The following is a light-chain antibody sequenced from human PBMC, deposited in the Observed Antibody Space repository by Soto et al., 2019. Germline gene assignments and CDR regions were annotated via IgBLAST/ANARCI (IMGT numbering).Light chain of an antibody. Sequence: QSALTQPPSVSGSPGQSVTISCTATTTDIDNYDSVSWYQQAPGTAPKLIVYEVTNRPSGVSDRFSGSKSGNTASLTISGLQAEDEADYYCSSYATTTTLVVFGTGTKLTVL. CDR1: TTDIDNYDS. V-gene: IGLV2-18*02. CDR3: SSYATTTTLVV. CDR2: EVT. J-gene: IGLJ1*01.